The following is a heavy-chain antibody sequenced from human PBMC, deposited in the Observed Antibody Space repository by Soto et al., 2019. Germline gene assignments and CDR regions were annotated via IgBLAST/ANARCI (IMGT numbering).Heavy chain of an antibody. V-gene: IGHV1-8*02. J-gene: IGHJ6*03. CDR2: ISPNNGNT. CDR3: ARGGEDIVVVPAAMPPYYYYYYMDV. CDR1: GYTFTSYV. D-gene: IGHD2-2*01. Sequence: RASVKVSCKASGYTFTSYVISWVRLNTGQGLERMGWISPNNGNTGYAQKLQGRVTMTRNTSISTAYMELSSLRSEDTAVYYCARGGEDIVVVPAAMPPYYYYYYMDVWGKGTTVTVSS.